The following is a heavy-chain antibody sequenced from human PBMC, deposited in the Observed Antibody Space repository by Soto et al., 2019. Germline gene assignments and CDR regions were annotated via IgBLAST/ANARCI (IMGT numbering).Heavy chain of an antibody. CDR1: GYSVTIYC. J-gene: IGHJ6*02. V-gene: IGHV5-51*01. CDR2: IYPGDSDT. CDR3: ERHTTPPGLGYYGMDV. Sequence: GESLKISCKGSGYSVTIYCIGLVRQIPGKGLEWMGIIYPGDSDTRYSPSFQGQVTISADKSISTAYLQWSSLKASDTAMYYCERHTTPPGLGYYGMDVWGQGTTVTVSS. D-gene: IGHD1-26*01.